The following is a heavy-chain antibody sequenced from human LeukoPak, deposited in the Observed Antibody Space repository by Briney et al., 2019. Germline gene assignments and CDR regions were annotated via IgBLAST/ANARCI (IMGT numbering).Heavy chain of an antibody. CDR2: ISWNSGSI. D-gene: IGHD6-19*01. CDR3: AKDMQSSGWYSGFDY. V-gene: IGHV3-9*01. J-gene: IGHJ4*02. Sequence: GGSLRLSCAASGFTFGSYAMTWVRQAPGKGLEWVSGISWNSGSIGYADSVKGRFTISRDNAKNSLYLQMNSLRAEDTALYYCAKDMQSSGWYSGFDYWGQGTLVTVSS. CDR1: GFTFGSYA.